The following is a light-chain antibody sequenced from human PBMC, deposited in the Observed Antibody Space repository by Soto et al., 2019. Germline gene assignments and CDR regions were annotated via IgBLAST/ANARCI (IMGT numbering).Light chain of an antibody. J-gene: IGKJ2*03. CDR1: QVINTY. CDR3: QQLNSYPQG. CDR2: AAS. Sequence: DLQLTQSPSFMSASVGDRVTITCRASQVINTYLAWYQQKPGRAPKLLIYAASTLQSGVQSRFSGSGSGTHFTLTISSMQPEDFATYYCQQLNSYPQGFGQGTKLEIK. V-gene: IGKV1-9*01.